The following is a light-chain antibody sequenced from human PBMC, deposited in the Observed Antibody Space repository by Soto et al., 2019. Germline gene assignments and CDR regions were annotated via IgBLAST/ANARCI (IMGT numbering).Light chain of an antibody. CDR2: GAS. V-gene: IGKV3-20*01. CDR1: QSVTSSY. Sequence: EIVLTQSPGTLSLSPGERATLSCRASQSVTSSYLAWYQQKPDQAPRLLIYGASRRATGIPDRFSGSGSGTDFTLTISRLEPEDFAVYYCQQYGSSPLTFGGGTKVEIK. J-gene: IGKJ4*01. CDR3: QQYGSSPLT.